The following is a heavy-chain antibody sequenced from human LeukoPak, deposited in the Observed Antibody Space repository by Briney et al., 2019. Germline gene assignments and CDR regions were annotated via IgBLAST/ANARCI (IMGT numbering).Heavy chain of an antibody. D-gene: IGHD2-2*01. CDR3: ARGQVPAARGYNWFDP. CDR2: INARGDT. CDR1: GWSFNDYY. Sequence: PSETLSLTCAVYGWSFNDYYWNWIRQPPGKGPEWIGEINARGDTNFNPSLKSRVTISVDTSKSQFSLRLTSMIAADTAVYYCARGQVPAARGYNWFDPWGQGTLVTVSS. V-gene: IGHV4-34*01. J-gene: IGHJ5*02.